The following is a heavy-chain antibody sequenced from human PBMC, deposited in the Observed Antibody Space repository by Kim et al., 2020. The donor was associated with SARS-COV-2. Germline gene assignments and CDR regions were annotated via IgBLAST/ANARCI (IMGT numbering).Heavy chain of an antibody. Sequence: SVKVSCKASGGTFSSYAISWVRQAPGQGLEWMGGIIPIFGTANYAQKFQGRVTITADESTSTAYMELSSLRSEDTAVYYCARITDYGDPATDWGQGTLVTVSS. D-gene: IGHD4-17*01. V-gene: IGHV1-69*13. J-gene: IGHJ4*02. CDR3: ARITDYGDPATD. CDR2: IIPIFGTA. CDR1: GGTFSSYA.